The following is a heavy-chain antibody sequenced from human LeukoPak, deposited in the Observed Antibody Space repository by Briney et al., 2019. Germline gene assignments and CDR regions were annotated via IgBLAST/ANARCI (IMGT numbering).Heavy chain of an antibody. CDR2: ISSSSAYI. CDR1: GFTFSNYN. Sequence: GGSLRLSCAASGFTFSNYNINWVRHAPGKGLEWVSSISSSSAYIYYADSVKGRFTISRDNAKNSLYLQMNSLRAEDTAVYYCARSMIRGVVYLDYWGQGTLVTVSS. V-gene: IGHV3-21*01. D-gene: IGHD3-10*01. J-gene: IGHJ4*02. CDR3: ARSMIRGVVYLDY.